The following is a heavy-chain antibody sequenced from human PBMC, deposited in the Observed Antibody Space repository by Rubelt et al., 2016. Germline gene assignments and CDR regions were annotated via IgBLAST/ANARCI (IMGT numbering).Heavy chain of an antibody. CDR3: AGVLGAARPVWYFDL. Sequence: QLQLQESGPGLVKPSETLSLTCTVSGGSINSASYYWVWIRQPPGKGLEWIGSIYSSGNTYYNASLQSRVSISEDTSKNQFSLKLCCVTAADTAVYYCAGVLGAARPVWYFDLWGRGTLVTVSS. J-gene: IGHJ2*01. CDR1: GGSINSASYY. CDR2: IYSSGNT. V-gene: IGHV4-39*07. D-gene: IGHD6-6*01.